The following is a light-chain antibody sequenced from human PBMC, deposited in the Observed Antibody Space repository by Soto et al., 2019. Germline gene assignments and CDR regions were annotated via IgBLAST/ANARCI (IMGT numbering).Light chain of an antibody. CDR3: QQVNSYPIT. CDR1: QGIRSY. V-gene: IGKV1-9*01. Sequence: DIQLTQSPSFLSASVGDRVTITCRASQGIRSYLAWYQQKPRRAPKLLMYIASTLQTGVPSRFSGSGSGTEFTLTITSLQPEDFATYYCQQVNSYPITFGQGKRLEIK. J-gene: IGKJ5*01. CDR2: IAS.